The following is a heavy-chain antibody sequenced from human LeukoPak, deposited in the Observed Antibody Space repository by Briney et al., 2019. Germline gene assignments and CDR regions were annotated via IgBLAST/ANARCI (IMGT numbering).Heavy chain of an antibody. Sequence: PSETLSLTCAVYGGSFSGYYWSWIRQPPGKGLEWIGEINHSGSTNYNPSLESRVTISVDTSKNQFSLNLSSVTAADTAVYYCARKGYSNYLYFQHWGQGTLVTVSS. CDR1: GGSFSGYY. J-gene: IGHJ1*01. V-gene: IGHV4-34*01. CDR2: INHSGST. D-gene: IGHD4-11*01. CDR3: ARKGYSNYLYFQH.